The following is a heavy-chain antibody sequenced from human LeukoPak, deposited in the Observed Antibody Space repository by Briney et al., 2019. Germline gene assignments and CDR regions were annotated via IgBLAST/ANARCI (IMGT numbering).Heavy chain of an antibody. Sequence: GGSLRLSCGASGFTFSSYAMSWVRQAPGKGLEWLAAISGSGDSTYYADSVKGRFTISRDNSKNSVYLQMNNLRAEDTAVYYCARGADYQAFDYWGQGTLVTVSS. CDR1: GFTFSSYA. CDR2: ISGSGDST. V-gene: IGHV3-23*01. D-gene: IGHD3-16*01. J-gene: IGHJ4*02. CDR3: ARGADYQAFDY.